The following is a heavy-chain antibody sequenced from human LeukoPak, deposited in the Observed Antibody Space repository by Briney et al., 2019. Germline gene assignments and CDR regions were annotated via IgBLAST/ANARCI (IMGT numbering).Heavy chain of an antibody. CDR2: INHSGST. Sequence: SETLSLTCAVYGGSFSGYYWSWIRQPPGKGLEWIGEINHSGSTDYNPSLKSRVTISVDTSKNQFSLKLSSVTAADTAVYYCARGESCSSTSCYLGSWFDPWGQGTLVTVSS. D-gene: IGHD2-2*01. CDR1: GGSFSGYY. CDR3: ARGESCSSTSCYLGSWFDP. J-gene: IGHJ5*02. V-gene: IGHV4-34*01.